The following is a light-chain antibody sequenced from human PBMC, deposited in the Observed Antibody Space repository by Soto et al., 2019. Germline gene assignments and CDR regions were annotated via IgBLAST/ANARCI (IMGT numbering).Light chain of an antibody. CDR2: EVN. J-gene: IGLJ1*01. CDR1: SSVVGTYNL. CDR3: YSYAGSSTYV. Sequence: QSVLTQPASVAWSPGTSITLSCTGTSSVVGTYNLVSWYQQLPDKAPKLIIHEVNKRPSGVSTRFSGSKSGNTAYLTISGLQADDDADYHCYSYAGSSTYVFGTGTKVTVL. V-gene: IGLV2-23*02.